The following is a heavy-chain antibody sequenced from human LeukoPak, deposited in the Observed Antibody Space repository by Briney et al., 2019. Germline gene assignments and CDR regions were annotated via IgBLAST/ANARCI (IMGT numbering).Heavy chain of an antibody. J-gene: IGHJ4*02. D-gene: IGHD6-19*01. Sequence: GASLRLSCAASGFTFSNYAMSWVRQAPGKGLEWVSAISGSTGTTYYADFVKGRFTISRDRAKNTLYLQMNSLRAEDTAVYYCAKTFRAVASAFDYWAQGTLVTVSS. CDR3: AKTFRAVASAFDY. CDR1: GFTFSNYA. V-gene: IGHV3-23*01. CDR2: ISGSTGTT.